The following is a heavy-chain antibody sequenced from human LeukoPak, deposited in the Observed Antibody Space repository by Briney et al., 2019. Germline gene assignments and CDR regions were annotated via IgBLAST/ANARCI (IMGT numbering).Heavy chain of an antibody. D-gene: IGHD4-11*01. CDR2: IIPIFGTA. CDR3: ARDGYSNYDDAFDI. V-gene: IGHV1-69*13. J-gene: IGHJ3*02. CDR1: GGTFSSYA. Sequence: GASVNVSCKASGGTFSSYAISWVRQAPGQGLEWMGGIIPIFGTANYAQKFQGRVTITADESTSTAYMELSSLRSEDTAVYYCARDGYSNYDDAFDIWGQGTMVTVSS.